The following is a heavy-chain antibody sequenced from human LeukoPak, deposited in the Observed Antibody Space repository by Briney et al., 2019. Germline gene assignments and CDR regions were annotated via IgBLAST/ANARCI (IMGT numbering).Heavy chain of an antibody. CDR1: GYTFTSYG. V-gene: IGHV1-18*01. J-gene: IGHJ5*02. CDR2: ISAYNGNT. Sequence: ASVKVSCKASGYTFTSYGISWVRQAPGQGLEWMGWISAYNGNTNYAHKLQGRVTMTTDTSTSTAYIELRSLRSDDTAVYYCARQWPTRNVITWDNWFDPWGQGTLVTVSS. D-gene: IGHD6-19*01. CDR3: ARQWPTRNVITWDNWFDP.